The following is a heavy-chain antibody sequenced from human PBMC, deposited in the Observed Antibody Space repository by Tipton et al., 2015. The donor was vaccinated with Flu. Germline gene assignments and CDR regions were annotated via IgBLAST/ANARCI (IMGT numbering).Heavy chain of an antibody. J-gene: IGHJ4*02. Sequence: SLRLSCAASGFTFDDYAMHWVRQAPGKGLEWVPGISWNSGSIGYADSVKGRFTISRDNAKNSLYLQMNSLRAEDTALYYCAKTTFRGIAAAGTFDYWGQGTLVTVSS. D-gene: IGHD6-13*01. CDR1: GFTFDDYA. CDR3: AKTTFRGIAAAGTFDY. V-gene: IGHV3-9*01. CDR2: ISWNSGSI.